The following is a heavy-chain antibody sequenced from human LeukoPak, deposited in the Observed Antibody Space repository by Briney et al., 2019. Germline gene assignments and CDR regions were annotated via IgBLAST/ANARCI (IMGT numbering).Heavy chain of an antibody. Sequence: ASVKVSCKASGGTFSSYAISWVRQAPGQGLEWMGWISAYNGNTNYAQKLQGRVTMTTDTSTSTAYMELRSLRSDDTAVYYCARLPDYGDFSRFDPWGQGTLVTVSS. CDR2: ISAYNGNT. J-gene: IGHJ5*02. D-gene: IGHD4-17*01. CDR3: ARLPDYGDFSRFDP. V-gene: IGHV1-18*01. CDR1: GGTFSSYA.